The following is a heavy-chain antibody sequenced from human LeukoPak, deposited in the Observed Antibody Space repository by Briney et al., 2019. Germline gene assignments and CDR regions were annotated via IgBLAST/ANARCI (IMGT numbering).Heavy chain of an antibody. CDR3: ARHGENNSGWETETYYDYYYMDV. Sequence: SETLSLTCTVSGGSISDSYWSWIRQTPGKGLEWIGYIYTSGSTHFNPSLKSRVTMSVDTSKKQFSLRLSSVTAADTAVYYCARHGENNSGWETETYYDYYYMDVWGKGTTVTVSS. D-gene: IGHD5-12*01. V-gene: IGHV4-4*09. CDR2: IYTSGST. J-gene: IGHJ6*03. CDR1: GGSISDSY.